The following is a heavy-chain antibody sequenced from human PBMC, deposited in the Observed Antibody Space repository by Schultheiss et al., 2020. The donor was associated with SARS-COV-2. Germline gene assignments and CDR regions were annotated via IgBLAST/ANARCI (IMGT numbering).Heavy chain of an antibody. CDR2: IVVGSGNT. CDR3: ARDPDTGADYYYGMDV. J-gene: IGHJ6*02. Sequence: SVKVSCKASGFTFTSSAVQWVRQARGQRLEWIGWIVVGSGNTNYAQKFQERVTITRDMSTSTAYMELSSLRSEDTAVYYCARDPDTGADYYYGMDVWGQGTTVTVSS. V-gene: IGHV1-58*01. CDR1: GFTFTSSA. D-gene: IGHD5-18*01.